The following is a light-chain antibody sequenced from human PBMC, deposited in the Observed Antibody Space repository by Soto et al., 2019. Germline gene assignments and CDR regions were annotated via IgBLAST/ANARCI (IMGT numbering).Light chain of an antibody. CDR2: WAS. J-gene: IGKJ4*01. CDR1: QPVLRSSNNKNY. CDR3: HQYYNTPLT. Sequence: DIVMTQSPDSLTVSLGERATINCKASQPVLRSSNNKNYLAWYQHKPGQPPKLLIYWASTRESGVPDRFSGSGSGTDFTLTISSLQAEDVAVYYCHQYYNTPLTFGGGTKVDIK. V-gene: IGKV4-1*01.